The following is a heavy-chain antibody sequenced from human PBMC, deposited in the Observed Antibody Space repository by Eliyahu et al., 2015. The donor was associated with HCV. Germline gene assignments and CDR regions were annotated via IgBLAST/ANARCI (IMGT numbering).Heavy chain of an antibody. Sequence: EVQLVESGGGLVQPGRSLRLSCAASGFIFDNYAMHGVRQAPGKGLEWVSGISWDSGSKDYADSVKGRFTISRDNAKTSLYLQMNSLRPEDTAFYFCAKDTVTTTYDAFDIWGQGTMVTVSS. CDR3: AKDTVTTTYDAFDI. J-gene: IGHJ3*02. CDR2: ISWDSGSK. V-gene: IGHV3-9*01. D-gene: IGHD4-17*01. CDR1: GFIFDNYA.